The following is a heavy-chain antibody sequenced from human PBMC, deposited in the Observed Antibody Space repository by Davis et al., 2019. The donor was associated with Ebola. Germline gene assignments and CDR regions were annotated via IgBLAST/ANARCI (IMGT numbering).Heavy chain of an antibody. CDR2: IYSSGST. Sequence: MPGGSLRLSCTVSGGSISSSSYYWGWLRQPPGKGLEWIGNIYSSGSTYYSPSLQSRVTISVDTSKNQFSLKLSPVIAADTAVYYCARRGRAMDVWGQGTTVTVSS. D-gene: IGHD6-13*01. CDR1: GGSISSSSYY. CDR3: ARRGRAMDV. V-gene: IGHV4-39*01. J-gene: IGHJ6*02.